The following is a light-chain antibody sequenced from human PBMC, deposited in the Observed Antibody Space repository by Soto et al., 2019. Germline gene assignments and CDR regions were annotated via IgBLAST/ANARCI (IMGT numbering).Light chain of an antibody. Sequence: IVLTQSPGNLSLSPGERATLSCKAGQTINRIYVAWYQQKPGQAPRFLIYRTSDRANGIPGRFSGSGSGTDFTLTISRLEPEDFAIYYCQQYGSSPIPSGQRTRPEIK. CDR1: QTINRIY. CDR3: QQYGSSPIP. J-gene: IGKJ5*01. CDR2: RTS. V-gene: IGKV3-20*01.